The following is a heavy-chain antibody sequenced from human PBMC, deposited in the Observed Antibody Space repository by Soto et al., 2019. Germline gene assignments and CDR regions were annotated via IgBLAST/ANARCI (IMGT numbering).Heavy chain of an antibody. CDR1: GVSITSYK. CDR3: AREWSAFDY. CDR2: MYSSGSS. V-gene: IGHV4-59*01. D-gene: IGHD2-15*01. Sequence: QVQLQESGPGLVKPSETLSLTCTVSGVSITSYKWSWIRQSPGKGLEWIAYMYSSGSSSYNPSLKSRVTISVDTSKNQYSLKVNSATAADTAVYYCAREWSAFDYWGQGMLVTVSS. J-gene: IGHJ4*02.